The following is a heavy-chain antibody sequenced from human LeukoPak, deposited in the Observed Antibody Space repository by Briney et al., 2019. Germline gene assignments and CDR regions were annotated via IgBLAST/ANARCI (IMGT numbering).Heavy chain of an antibody. CDR2: IAGSGGSS. Sequence: GGSLRLSCAASGFTFSSYAMSWVRQAPGKGLEWVSAIAGSGGSSYYADSVKGRFSISRDNSKNTLYVQMNSLRAEDTAVYYCAKDRGWFGGSLANFDPWGQGTLVTVSS. D-gene: IGHD3-10*01. CDR3: AKDRGWFGGSLANFDP. CDR1: GFTFSSYA. V-gene: IGHV3-23*01. J-gene: IGHJ5*02.